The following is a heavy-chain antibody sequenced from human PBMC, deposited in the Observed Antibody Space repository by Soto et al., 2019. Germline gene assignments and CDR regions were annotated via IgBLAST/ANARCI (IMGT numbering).Heavy chain of an antibody. Sequence: ASVKVSCKASGYTFTGYYMHWVQQAPGQGLEWMGWINPNSGGTNYAQKFQGRVTMTRDTSISTAYMELSRLRSDDTAVYYCARMRRSSWHIAVAPLGYGMDVWGQGTTVTVSS. CDR1: GYTFTGYY. V-gene: IGHV1-2*02. J-gene: IGHJ6*02. CDR3: ARMRRSSWHIAVAPLGYGMDV. D-gene: IGHD6-19*01. CDR2: INPNSGGT.